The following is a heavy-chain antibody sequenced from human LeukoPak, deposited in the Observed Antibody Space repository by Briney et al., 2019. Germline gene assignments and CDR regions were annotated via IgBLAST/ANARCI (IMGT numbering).Heavy chain of an antibody. D-gene: IGHD1-1*01. V-gene: IGHV3-23*01. J-gene: IGHJ4*02. CDR2: IGSGGST. CDR1: GVTISSQA. CDR3: AKRGTAGSWNPEDY. Sequence: GGSLRLSCVASGVTISSQATSWVRQAAGKGLEWVSTIGSGGSTYYADTVKGRFTISRDNSKNTLSLQTNSLRAEDTAVYYCAKRGTAGSWNPEDYWGQGTLVTVSS.